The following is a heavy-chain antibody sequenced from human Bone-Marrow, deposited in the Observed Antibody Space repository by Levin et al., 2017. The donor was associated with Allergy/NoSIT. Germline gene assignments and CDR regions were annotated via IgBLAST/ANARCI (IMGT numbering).Heavy chain of an antibody. Sequence: AGESLKISCKASGGTFSSYAISWVRQAPGQGLEWMGGIIPIFGTANYAQKFQGRVTITADESTSTAYMELSSLRSEDTAVYYCARVAKDIVVVPAAIEGAWFDPWGQGTLVTVSS. V-gene: IGHV1-69*01. J-gene: IGHJ5*02. CDR2: IIPIFGTA. CDR3: ARVAKDIVVVPAAIEGAWFDP. D-gene: IGHD2-2*02. CDR1: GGTFSSYA.